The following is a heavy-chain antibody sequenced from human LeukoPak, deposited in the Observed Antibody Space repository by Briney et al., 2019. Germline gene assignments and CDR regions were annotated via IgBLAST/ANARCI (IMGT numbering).Heavy chain of an antibody. V-gene: IGHV4-34*01. CDR2: INHSGST. CDR3: ARAGYDSSGYYWDY. Sequence: AETLSLTCAVYGGSFSGYYWSWIRQPPGKGREWIGEINHSGSTNYNPSLKRRVTISVETSKNQFSLKLSSVTAADTAVYYCARAGYDSSGYYWDYWGPGTLVTVSS. J-gene: IGHJ4*02. D-gene: IGHD3-22*01. CDR1: GGSFSGYY.